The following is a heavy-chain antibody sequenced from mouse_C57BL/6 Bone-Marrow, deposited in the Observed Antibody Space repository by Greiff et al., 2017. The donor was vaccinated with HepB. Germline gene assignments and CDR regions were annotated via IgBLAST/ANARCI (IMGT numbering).Heavy chain of an antibody. CDR1: GYTFTDYN. J-gene: IGHJ1*03. CDR3: ARVDYYGSSYVGWYFDV. Sequence: EVQLQQSGPELVKPGASVKIPCKASGYTFTDYNMDWVKQSHGKSLEWIGDINPNNGGTIYNQKFKGKATLTVDKSSSTAYMELRSLTSEDTAVYYCARVDYYGSSYVGWYFDVWGTGTTVTVSS. CDR2: INPNNGGT. V-gene: IGHV1-18*01. D-gene: IGHD1-1*01.